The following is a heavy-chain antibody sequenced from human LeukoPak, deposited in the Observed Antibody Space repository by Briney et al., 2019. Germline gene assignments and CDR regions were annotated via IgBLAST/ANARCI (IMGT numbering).Heavy chain of an antibody. J-gene: IGHJ4*02. D-gene: IGHD1-26*01. V-gene: IGHV1-2*02. CDR3: AKDQGGRYYGCIDY. CDR2: FNTNSGGT. CDR1: GYTFTDYY. Sequence: ASVKVSCKASGYTFTDYYFHWVRQAPGQGLEWMGWFNTNSGGTNYAQKFQGRVTMTRDTSISTAYMELSNLRSGDTAVYYCAKDQGGRYYGCIDYWGQGTLVTVSS.